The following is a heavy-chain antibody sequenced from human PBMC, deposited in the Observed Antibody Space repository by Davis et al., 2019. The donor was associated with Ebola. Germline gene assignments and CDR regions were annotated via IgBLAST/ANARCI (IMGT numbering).Heavy chain of an antibody. V-gene: IGHV4-39*01. D-gene: IGHD6-13*01. CDR3: ARRSSSREAAVTSHDY. CDR2: IYYSGST. CDR1: GGSISSSNYY. Sequence: GSLRLSCTVSGGSISSSNYYWDWIRQPPGKGLEWIGSIYYSGSTYYNPSLRSRVTISVDRSKNQFSLRMSSVTAADTAVYYCARRSSSREAAVTSHDYWGQGTLVTVSS. J-gene: IGHJ4*02.